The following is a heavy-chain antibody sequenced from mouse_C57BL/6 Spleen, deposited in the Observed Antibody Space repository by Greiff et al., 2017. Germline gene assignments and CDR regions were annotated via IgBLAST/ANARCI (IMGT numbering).Heavy chain of an antibody. CDR3: ARRATVEAHFDY. Sequence: QVQLKQPGAELVMPGASVKLSCKASGYTFTSYWLHWVKQRPGQGLEWIGEIDPSDSYTNYNQKFKGKSTLTVDKSSSTAYMQLSSLTSEDSAVYYCARRATVEAHFDYWGQGTTLTVSS. CDR1: GYTFTSYW. J-gene: IGHJ2*01. D-gene: IGHD1-1*01. CDR2: IDPSDSYT. V-gene: IGHV1-69*01.